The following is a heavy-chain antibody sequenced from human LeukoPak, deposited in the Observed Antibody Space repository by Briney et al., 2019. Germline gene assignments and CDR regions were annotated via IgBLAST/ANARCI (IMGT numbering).Heavy chain of an antibody. Sequence: SETLSLTCIVSGGAISSGSYYWGWIRQPPGKGLEWIGSMYYTGSTYNSPSLKSRVTISVDTSKNQFSLKLSSVTAADTAVYYCARTPPRYYYYMDVWGKGTTVTISS. CDR2: MYYTGST. CDR1: GGAISSGSYY. V-gene: IGHV4-39*07. J-gene: IGHJ6*03. CDR3: ARTPPRYYYYMDV.